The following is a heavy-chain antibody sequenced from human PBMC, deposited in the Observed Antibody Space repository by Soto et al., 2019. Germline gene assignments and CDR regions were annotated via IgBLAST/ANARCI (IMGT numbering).Heavy chain of an antibody. J-gene: IGHJ4*02. Sequence: PSETLSLTCAVSGGSISSGGYSWSWIRQPPGKGLEWIGYMYHSGGTYYNPSLKSRVTISVDRSKNQFSLKLSSVTAADTAVYYCAAGGGLPRYYWGQGTLVTVSS. CDR1: GGSISSGGYS. CDR2: MYHSGGT. D-gene: IGHD5-12*01. CDR3: AAGGGLPRYY. V-gene: IGHV4-30-2*01.